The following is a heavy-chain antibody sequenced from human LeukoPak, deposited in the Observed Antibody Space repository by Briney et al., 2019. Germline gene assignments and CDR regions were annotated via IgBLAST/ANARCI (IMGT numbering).Heavy chain of an antibody. Sequence: PGGSLRLSCAASGFSFSSYALHWVRQAPGKGLEWVSVIYSGGSTYYADSVKGRFTISRDNSKNTLYLQMNSLRAEDTAVYYCASYSGSYYDAFDIWGQGTMVTVSS. CDR1: GFSFSSYA. D-gene: IGHD1-26*01. J-gene: IGHJ3*02. V-gene: IGHV3-53*01. CDR3: ASYSGSYYDAFDI. CDR2: IYSGGST.